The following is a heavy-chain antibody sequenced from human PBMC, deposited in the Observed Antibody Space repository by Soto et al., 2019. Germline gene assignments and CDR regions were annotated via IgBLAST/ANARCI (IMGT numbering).Heavy chain of an antibody. Sequence: ASVKVSCKASGGTFSSYAISWVRQAPGQGLEWMGGIIPIFGTANYAQKFQGRVTITADKSTSTAYMELSSLRSEDTAVYYCARDATLTGYYTGDYYYYGMDVWGQGTTVTVSS. CDR2: IIPIFGTA. V-gene: IGHV1-69*06. CDR3: ARDATLTGYYTGDYYYYGMDV. J-gene: IGHJ6*02. D-gene: IGHD3-9*01. CDR1: GGTFSSYA.